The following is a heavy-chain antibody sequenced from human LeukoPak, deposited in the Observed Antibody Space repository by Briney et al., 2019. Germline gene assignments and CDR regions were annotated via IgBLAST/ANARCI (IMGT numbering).Heavy chain of an antibody. CDR3: ARDLLVESDAFDI. Sequence: GGSLRLSCAASGFTVSSNYMSWVRQAPGKGLEWVSVIYSGGSTYYADSVKGRFTISRDNSKNTLYLQMNSLRAEDTAVYYCARDLLVESDAFDIWGQGTMVTVSS. D-gene: IGHD6-6*01. J-gene: IGHJ3*02. CDR2: IYSGGST. CDR1: GFTVSSNY. V-gene: IGHV3-66*01.